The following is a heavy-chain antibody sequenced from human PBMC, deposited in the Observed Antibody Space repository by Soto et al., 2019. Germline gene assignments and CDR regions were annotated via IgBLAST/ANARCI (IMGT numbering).Heavy chain of an antibody. D-gene: IGHD4-17*01. Sequence: GASVRLSFAASGFTVSSHYMSWFRQTPGKGLEWVAIIYASGSTFYAESVEGRFTISRDNSKNTVYLQLNGLRAEDTDVYYCATTVTRLIAFDVWGQGTMVTVSS. V-gene: IGHV3-53*01. J-gene: IGHJ3*01. CDR2: IYASGST. CDR3: ATTVTRLIAFDV. CDR1: GFTVSSHY.